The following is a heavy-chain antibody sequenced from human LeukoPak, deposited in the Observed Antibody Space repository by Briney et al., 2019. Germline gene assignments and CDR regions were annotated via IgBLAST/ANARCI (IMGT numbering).Heavy chain of an antibody. CDR1: GGSISSSSYY. CDR2: IYYSGST. CDR3: TRNGDSSSVVD. D-gene: IGHD2-15*01. Sequence: PSETLSLTCTVSGGSISSSSYYWGWIRQPPGKGLEWIGSIYYSGSTYYNPSPKSRVTISVDTSKNQFSLKLTTVTAADTAVYFCTRNGDSSSVVDWGQGTLVTVSS. J-gene: IGHJ4*02. V-gene: IGHV4-39*07.